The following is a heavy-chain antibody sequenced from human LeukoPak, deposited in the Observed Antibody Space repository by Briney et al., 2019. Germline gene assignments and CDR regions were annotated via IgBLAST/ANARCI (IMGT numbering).Heavy chain of an antibody. CDR3: ATVRGSDGNFHIDY. J-gene: IGHJ4*02. CDR1: GFTFRNYG. V-gene: IGHV3-33*01. D-gene: IGHD2-15*01. CDR2: IWYDGSRK. Sequence: PGGSLRLSCAASGFTFRNYGMHWVRQAPGKGLEWVAIIWYDGSRKYYLDSVKGRFTISRDNSKNMLYLQMSSLRAEDTAVYYCATVRGSDGNFHIDYWGQGTLVTVSS.